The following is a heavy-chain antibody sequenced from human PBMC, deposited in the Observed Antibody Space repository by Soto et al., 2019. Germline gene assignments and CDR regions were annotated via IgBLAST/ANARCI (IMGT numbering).Heavy chain of an antibody. CDR2: IYTSGST. D-gene: IGHD1-26*01. V-gene: IGHV4-4*07. CDR3: AREGGTYPYYDYAMDV. Sequence: QVQLQESGPGLVKPSETLSLTCTVSGASISSYYCSWIRQPAGEGLAGNGRIYTSGSTNYNPSLKTRVTISVATSKTQCSLKLSSVTAADTGVYYCAREGGTYPYYDYAMDVWGQGATVTVSS. CDR1: GASISSYY. J-gene: IGHJ6*02.